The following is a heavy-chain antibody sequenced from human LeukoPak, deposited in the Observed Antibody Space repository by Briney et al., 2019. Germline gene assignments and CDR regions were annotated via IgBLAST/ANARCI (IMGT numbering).Heavy chain of an antibody. Sequence: SETLSLTCTVSDVSISTYYWNWIRQPAGKGLEWIVRIYTSGTTNYSPSLKSRITMSVGTSKNQFSLNLRSVTAADTAVYYCARARSPNIAVAGACFDYWGQGILVTVSS. CDR1: DVSISTYY. CDR2: IYTSGTT. D-gene: IGHD6-19*01. J-gene: IGHJ4*02. CDR3: ARARSPNIAVAGACFDY. V-gene: IGHV4-4*07.